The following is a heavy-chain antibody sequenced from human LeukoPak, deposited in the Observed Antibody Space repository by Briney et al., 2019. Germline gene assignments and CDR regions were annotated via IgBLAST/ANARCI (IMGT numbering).Heavy chain of an antibody. Sequence: GGSLRLSCAASGFTFDDYAMHWVRQAPGKGLEWVSLISWDGGSTYYADSVKGGFTISRDNSKNSLYLQMNSLRAEDTALYYCAKDIHPYYYDSSGYYYDYWGQGTLVTVSS. CDR3: AKDIHPYYYDSSGYYYDY. CDR1: GFTFDDYA. D-gene: IGHD3-22*01. V-gene: IGHV3-43D*03. CDR2: ISWDGGST. J-gene: IGHJ4*02.